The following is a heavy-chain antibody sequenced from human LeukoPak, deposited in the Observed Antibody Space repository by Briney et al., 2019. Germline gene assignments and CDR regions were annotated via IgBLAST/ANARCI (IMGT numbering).Heavy chain of an antibody. CDR1: GGSISSSNW. CDR3: ARGPEADCSGGSCYSYYYYYYYMDV. Sequence: SGTLSLTCAVSGGSISSSNWWSWVRQPPGKGLEWIGEIYHSGSTNYNPSLKSRVTISVDKSKNQFSLKLSSVTAADTAVYYCARGPEADCSGGSCYSYYYYYYYMDVWGKGTTVTVS. CDR2: IYHSGST. V-gene: IGHV4-4*02. J-gene: IGHJ6*03. D-gene: IGHD2-15*01.